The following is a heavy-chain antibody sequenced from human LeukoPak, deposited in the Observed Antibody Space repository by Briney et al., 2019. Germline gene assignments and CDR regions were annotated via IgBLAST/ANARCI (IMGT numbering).Heavy chain of an antibody. V-gene: IGHV1-69*05. J-gene: IGHJ3*02. Sequence: VKVSCKASGGTFSSYAINWVRQAPGQGLEWMGRIFPIFRTANYAQKFQGRVTVTTDESTSTSYMELSSLRPEDTAMYYCARDRGERDSTWSLPAHGFDIWGQGTMVTVSS. D-gene: IGHD6-13*01. CDR3: ARDRGERDSTWSLPAHGFDI. CDR1: GGTFSSYA. CDR2: IFPIFRTA.